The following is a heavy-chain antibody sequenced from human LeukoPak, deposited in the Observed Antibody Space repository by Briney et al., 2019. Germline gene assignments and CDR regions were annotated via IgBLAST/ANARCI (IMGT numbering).Heavy chain of an antibody. CDR2: INHSGST. Sequence: SETLSLTCAVYGGSFSGYYWSWIRQPPGKGLEWIGEINHSGSTNYNPSLKSRVTISVDTSNNWFSLKLSSVTAADTAVYYCARGVTSGYYYFDYWGQGTLVTVSS. J-gene: IGHJ4*02. CDR3: ARGVTSGYYYFDY. V-gene: IGHV4-34*01. D-gene: IGHD3-22*01. CDR1: GGSFSGYY.